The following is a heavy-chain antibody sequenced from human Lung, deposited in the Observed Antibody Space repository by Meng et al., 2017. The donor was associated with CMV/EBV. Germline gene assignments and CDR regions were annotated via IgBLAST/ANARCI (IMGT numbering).Heavy chain of an antibody. D-gene: IGHD1-26*01. CDR2: ISSSSNTI. CDR1: GFTFSSYI. J-gene: IGHJ6*02. Sequence: GESLKISCAASGFTFSSYIMNWVRQAPGKGLEWVSYISSSSNTIYYADSVKGLFTISRDNAKNSMYLQMNSLRAEDTAVYYCATMPQSGSSSDSYYYGREVWG. CDR3: ATMPQSGSSSDSYYYGREV. V-gene: IGHV3-48*04.